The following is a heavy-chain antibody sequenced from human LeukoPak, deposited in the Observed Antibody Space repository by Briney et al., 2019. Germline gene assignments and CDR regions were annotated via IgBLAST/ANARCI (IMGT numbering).Heavy chain of an antibody. Sequence: KSSETLSLTCTVSGGSINNYYWSWIRQPPGKGLEWIGYIYYSGSTNYNPSLKSRVTISVDTSKNQFSLRLTSMTAADSAVYYCARRLVRGVIDYWGQGTLVTVSS. V-gene: IGHV4-59*08. CDR1: GGSINNYY. D-gene: IGHD3-10*01. CDR3: ARRLVRGVIDY. J-gene: IGHJ4*02. CDR2: IYYSGST.